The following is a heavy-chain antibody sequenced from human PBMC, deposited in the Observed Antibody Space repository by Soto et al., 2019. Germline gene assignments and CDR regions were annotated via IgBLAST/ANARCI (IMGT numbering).Heavy chain of an antibody. CDR2: IIPIFRTP. V-gene: IGHV1-69*12. Sequence: QVQLVQSGAEVLKPGSSVKLSCKTSGDTFDTFAISWVRQAPGQGLEWMGGIIPIFRTPDYTQKFQGRVTITADVSTSTAYKELSSLRSEDTAVYYGARDKGRGQLGGNYYYALDVWGQGTTVTVSS. J-gene: IGHJ6*02. D-gene: IGHD1-1*01. CDR1: GDTFDTFA. CDR3: ARDKGRGQLGGNYYYALDV.